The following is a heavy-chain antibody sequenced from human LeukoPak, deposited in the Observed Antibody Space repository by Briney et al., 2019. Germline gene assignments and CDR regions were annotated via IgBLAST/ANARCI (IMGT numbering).Heavy chain of an antibody. V-gene: IGHV3-30-3*01. D-gene: IGHD5-18*01. J-gene: IGHJ4*02. CDR1: GFNFRSYW. CDR3: ARGAMAMYYFDY. Sequence: GGSLSLSCVTSGFNFRSYWMNWVRQAPGKGLEWVAVISYDGSNKYYADSVKGRFTISRDNSKNTLYLQMNSLRAEDTAVYYCARGAMAMYYFDYWGQGTLVTVSS. CDR2: ISYDGSNK.